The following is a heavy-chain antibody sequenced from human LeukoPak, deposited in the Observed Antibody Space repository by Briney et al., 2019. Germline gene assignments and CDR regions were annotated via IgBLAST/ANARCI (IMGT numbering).Heavy chain of an antibody. V-gene: IGHV1-8*02. J-gene: IGHJ4*02. D-gene: IGHD3-22*01. CDR1: GGTFSSYA. Sequence: ASEKVSCKASGGTFSSYAISWVRQATGQGLEWMGWMNPNSGNTGYAQKFQGRVTMTRNTSISTAYMELSSLRSEDTAVYYCARRDSSDNWGQGTLVTVSS. CDR3: ARRDSSDN. CDR2: MNPNSGNT.